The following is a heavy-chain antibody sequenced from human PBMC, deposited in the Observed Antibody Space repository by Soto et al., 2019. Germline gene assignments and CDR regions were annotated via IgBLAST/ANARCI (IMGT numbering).Heavy chain of an antibody. CDR1: GYTLNTYG. V-gene: IGHV1-18*01. CDR3: ARGTYFDY. J-gene: IGHJ4*02. CDR2: ISANNDHT. Sequence: QVQLVQSGAEVKKPGASVKVSCKASGYTLNTYGITWVRQAPGQGLEWMGWISANNDHTNYPQKLQGRVTMTTDTCTSTAYRELRSLKSDDTAVYYCARGTYFDYWGQGTLVTVSS.